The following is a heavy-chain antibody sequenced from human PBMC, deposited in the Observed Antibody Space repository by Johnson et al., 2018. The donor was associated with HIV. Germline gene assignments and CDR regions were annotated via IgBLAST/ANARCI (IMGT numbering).Heavy chain of an antibody. CDR2: IFSDGTT. V-gene: IGHV3-66*02. D-gene: IGHD2-2*02. J-gene: IGHJ3*02. Sequence: EKLVESGGGLVQPGGSLRLSCAASGFTVSSNYMNWVRQAPGKGLEWVSVIFSDGTTYYAGSVKGRFTISRDNSKNTLYLQMNSLRSEDTAVYYCARDRLSSSSYNDAFDIWGQGTMVTVSS. CDR3: ARDRLSSSSYNDAFDI. CDR1: GFTVSSNY.